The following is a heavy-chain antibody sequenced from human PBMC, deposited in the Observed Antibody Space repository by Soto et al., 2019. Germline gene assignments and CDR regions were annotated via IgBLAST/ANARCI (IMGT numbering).Heavy chain of an antibody. Sequence: ASVKVSCKASGYTFTSYGISWVRQAPGQGLEWMGWISAYNGNTNYAQKLQGRVTMTTDTSTSTAYMELRSLRSDDTAVYYCARKYSSGWPQYYFDYWGQGNLVTVSS. D-gene: IGHD6-19*01. CDR1: GYTFTSYG. CDR3: ARKYSSGWPQYYFDY. V-gene: IGHV1-18*01. CDR2: ISAYNGNT. J-gene: IGHJ4*02.